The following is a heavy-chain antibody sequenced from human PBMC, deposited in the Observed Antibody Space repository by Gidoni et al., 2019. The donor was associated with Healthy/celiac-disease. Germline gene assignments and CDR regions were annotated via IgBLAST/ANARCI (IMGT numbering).Heavy chain of an antibody. CDR2: FDPEDGET. CDR3: ATDVKVGWELREAFDI. J-gene: IGHJ3*02. D-gene: IGHD1-26*01. Sequence: SMHWVRQAPGKGLEWMGGFDPEDGETIYAQKFQGRVTMTEDTSTDTAYMELSSLRSADTAVYYCATDVKVGWELREAFDIWGQGTMVTVSS. V-gene: IGHV1-24*01. CDR1: S.